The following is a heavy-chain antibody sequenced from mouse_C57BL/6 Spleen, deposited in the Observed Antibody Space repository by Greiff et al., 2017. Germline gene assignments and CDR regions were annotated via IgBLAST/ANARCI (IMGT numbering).Heavy chain of an antibody. Sequence: QVQLQQSGPELVKPGASVKISCKASGYAFSSSWMNWVKQRPGKGLEWIGRIYPGDGDTNYNGKFKGKATLTADKSSSTAYMQLSSLTSEDSAVYFCARGSGYVSYCAMDYWGQGTSVTVSS. CDR2: IYPGDGDT. J-gene: IGHJ4*01. V-gene: IGHV1-82*01. CDR3: ARGSGYVSYCAMDY. D-gene: IGHD3-2*02. CDR1: GYAFSSSW.